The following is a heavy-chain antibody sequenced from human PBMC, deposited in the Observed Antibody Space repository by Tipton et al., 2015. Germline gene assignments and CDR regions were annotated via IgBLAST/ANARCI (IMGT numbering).Heavy chain of an antibody. CDR2: IIPILGIR. V-gene: IGHV1-69*01. J-gene: IGHJ4*02. Sequence: QVQLVQSGAEVKRPGSSVKVSCKASGGTFSRYAISWVRQAPGQGLEWMGQIIPILGIRSFAQKFQGRLTITADESASTVYMDLSSLRSDDTAVYYCAGYNDYGDYFDYWGQGTLVTVSS. CDR1: GGTFSRYA. CDR3: AGYNDYGDYFDY. D-gene: IGHD4-17*01.